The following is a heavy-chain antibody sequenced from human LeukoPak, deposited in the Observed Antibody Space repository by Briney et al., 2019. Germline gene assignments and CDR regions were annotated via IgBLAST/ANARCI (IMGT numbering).Heavy chain of an antibody. CDR2: ISYGGSNK. Sequence: GGSLRLSCAASGFTFSSYGMHWVRQAPGKGLEWVAVISYGGSNKYYADSVKGRFTISRDNSKNTLYLQMNSLRAEDTAVYYCAKLWGYDYVWGSYRYELDYWGQGTLVTVSS. CDR1: GFTFSSYG. CDR3: AKLWGYDYVWGSYRYELDY. D-gene: IGHD3-16*02. V-gene: IGHV3-30*18. J-gene: IGHJ4*02.